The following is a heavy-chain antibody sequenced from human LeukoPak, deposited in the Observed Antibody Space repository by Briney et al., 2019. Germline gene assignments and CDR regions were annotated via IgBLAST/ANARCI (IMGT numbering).Heavy chain of an antibody. CDR2: ISSSGSTI. J-gene: IGHJ3*02. CDR3: ARRTRPYSSGWYGAVNFAFDI. CDR1: EFTFSDYY. V-gene: IGHV3-11*01. D-gene: IGHD6-19*01. Sequence: GGSLRLSCAASEFTFSDYYMSWIRQAPGKGLEWVSYISSSGSTIYYADSVKGRFTISRDNAKNSLYLQMNSLRAEDTAVYYCARRTRPYSSGWYGAVNFAFDIWGQGTMVTVSS.